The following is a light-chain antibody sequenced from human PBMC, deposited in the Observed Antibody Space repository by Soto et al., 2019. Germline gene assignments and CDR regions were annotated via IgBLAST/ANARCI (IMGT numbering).Light chain of an antibody. Sequence: EIVLTQSPGTLSLSPGERATLSCRASQSVSNNYLAWYQQKPGQAPRLLIYGASNRATGIPDRFSGSGSGTDFTLTISRLEPEDFAVYYCQQYGNSPITFGQGTRLEIK. V-gene: IGKV3-20*01. CDR3: QQYGNSPIT. CDR2: GAS. CDR1: QSVSNNY. J-gene: IGKJ5*01.